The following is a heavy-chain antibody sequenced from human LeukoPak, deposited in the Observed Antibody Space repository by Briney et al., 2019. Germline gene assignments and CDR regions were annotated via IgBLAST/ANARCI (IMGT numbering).Heavy chain of an antibody. Sequence: PSETLSLTCTVSGGSVSSGSYYWSWIRQPAGKGLEYLGRISSTGSTNYNPSLRSRVTISLDTSKNHFSLKLSSVTAADTAVYYCARGPPIVGATIVDYWGQGTLVTVSS. CDR3: ARGPPIVGATIVDY. V-gene: IGHV4-61*02. D-gene: IGHD1-26*01. CDR1: GGSVSSGSYY. J-gene: IGHJ4*02. CDR2: ISSTGST.